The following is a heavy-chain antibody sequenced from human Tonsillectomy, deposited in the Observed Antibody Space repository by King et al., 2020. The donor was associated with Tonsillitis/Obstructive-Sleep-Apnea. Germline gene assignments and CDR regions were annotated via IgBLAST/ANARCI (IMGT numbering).Heavy chain of an antibody. CDR2: IYPDDSDT. Sequence: QLVQSGAEVKMPGESLKISCKASGYRFINYWIGWVRQMPGKGLEWMGIIYPDDSDTRYSPPFQGQVTISADQSPSTAYMQWSGLKASDTAMYYCARLTEGRSGYLNVMDYWGQGTLVTVSS. D-gene: IGHD3-22*01. J-gene: IGHJ4*02. V-gene: IGHV5-51*01. CDR1: GYRFINYW. CDR3: ARLTEGRSGYLNVMDY.